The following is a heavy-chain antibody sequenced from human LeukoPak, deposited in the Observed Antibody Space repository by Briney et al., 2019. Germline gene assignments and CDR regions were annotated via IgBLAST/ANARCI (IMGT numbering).Heavy chain of an antibody. D-gene: IGHD2/OR15-2a*01. CDR3: ARFLKNPVNRRGPANYYMDV. Sequence: ASVKVSCKASGYMFSRYGMSWVRQAPGQGPEWMGWISGYNDNTNYAQKFQDRVTMTRNTSISTAYMELSSVRSEDTAVYYCARFLKNPVNRRGPANYYMDVWGKGTTVTISS. CDR1: GYMFSRYG. J-gene: IGHJ6*03. CDR2: ISGYNDNT. V-gene: IGHV1-18*01.